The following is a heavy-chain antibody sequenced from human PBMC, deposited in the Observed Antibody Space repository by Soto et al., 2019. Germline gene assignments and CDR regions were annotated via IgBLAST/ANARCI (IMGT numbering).Heavy chain of an antibody. Sequence: GGSLRLSRAASGFTFSNYAMDWVRQAPGKVLEYVSGISSNGVGTYYANSVKDRFTISRDNSKNTLYLQMGSLRAEDMAVYYCARREQSDYYYMDVWGKGTSVTVSS. CDR2: ISSNGVGT. V-gene: IGHV3-64*01. CDR1: GFTFSNYA. D-gene: IGHD6-19*01. CDR3: ARREQSDYYYMDV. J-gene: IGHJ6*03.